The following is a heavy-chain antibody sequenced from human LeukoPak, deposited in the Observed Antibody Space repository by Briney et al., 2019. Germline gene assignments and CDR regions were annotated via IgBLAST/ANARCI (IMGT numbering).Heavy chain of an antibody. CDR3: GSVRAYSDFVGNFDL. Sequence: PSETLSLTCTVSGGSISSHYWSWIRQSAGKGLEWIGRIWATGSTVDNPSFRSRLTLSIDRSKSQLSLKLTSMTAADSAVYYCGSVRAYSDFVGNFDLWGHGIPVTVSS. J-gene: IGHJ2*01. D-gene: IGHD4-11*01. CDR1: GGSISSHY. V-gene: IGHV4-4*07. CDR2: IWATGST.